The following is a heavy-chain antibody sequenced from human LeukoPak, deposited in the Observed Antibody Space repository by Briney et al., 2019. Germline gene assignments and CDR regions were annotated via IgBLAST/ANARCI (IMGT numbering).Heavy chain of an antibody. Sequence: PGGSLRLSXAASGFTSSSYAMSWVRQAPGKGLEWVSAISGSGGSTYYADSVKGRFTISRDNSKNTLYLQMNSLRAEDTAVYYCAKDYDRAWYFDLWGRGTLVTVSS. CDR2: ISGSGGST. V-gene: IGHV3-23*01. D-gene: IGHD3-22*01. CDR3: AKDYDRAWYFDL. CDR1: GFTSSSYA. J-gene: IGHJ2*01.